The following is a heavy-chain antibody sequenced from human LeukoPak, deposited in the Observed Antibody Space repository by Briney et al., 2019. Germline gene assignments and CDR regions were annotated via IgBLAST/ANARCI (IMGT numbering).Heavy chain of an antibody. CDR2: IYYSGSA. CDR1: GGSFSGYY. CDR3: ARSYYYYYYMDV. Sequence: PSETLSLTCAVYGGSFSGYYWGWIRQPPGKGLEWIGSIYYSGSAYYNSSLKSRVTISVDTSKNQFSLKLTSVTAADTAVYYCARSYYYYYYMDVWGKGTTVTISS. J-gene: IGHJ6*03. V-gene: IGHV4-39*01.